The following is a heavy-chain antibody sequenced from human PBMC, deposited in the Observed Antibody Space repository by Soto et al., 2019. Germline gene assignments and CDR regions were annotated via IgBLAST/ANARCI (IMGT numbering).Heavy chain of an antibody. Sequence: SVKVSCKASGGTFSSYAISWVRQAPGQGLEWMGGIIPIFGTANYAQKFQGRVTITADESTSTAYMELSSLRSEDTAVYYCARDWGTYYYDSSGPGDYWGQGTLVTVSS. D-gene: IGHD3-22*01. CDR1: GGTFSSYA. J-gene: IGHJ4*02. V-gene: IGHV1-69*13. CDR2: IIPIFGTA. CDR3: ARDWGTYYYDSSGPGDY.